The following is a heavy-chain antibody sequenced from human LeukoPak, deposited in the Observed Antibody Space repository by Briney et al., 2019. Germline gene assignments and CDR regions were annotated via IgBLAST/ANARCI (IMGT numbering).Heavy chain of an antibody. V-gene: IGHV1-69*05. D-gene: IGHD2-2*03. J-gene: IGHJ5*02. CDR1: GGTFSSYA. Sequence: GASVKVSCKASGGTFSSYAISWVRQAPGQGLEWMGGIIPIFGTANYAQKFQGRVTITTDESTSTAYMELSSLRSEDTAVYYCARDGHCSSTSCSYNWFDPRGQGTLVTVSS. CDR3: ARDGHCSSTSCSYNWFDP. CDR2: IIPIFGTA.